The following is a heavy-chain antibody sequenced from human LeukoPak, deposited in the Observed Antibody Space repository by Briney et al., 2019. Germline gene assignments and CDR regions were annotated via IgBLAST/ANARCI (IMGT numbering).Heavy chain of an antibody. J-gene: IGHJ4*02. D-gene: IGHD1-26*01. CDR1: GFTFSSYS. Sequence: PGGSLRLSCAASGFTFSSYSMNWVRQAPGKGLEWVSYISSSSSTIYYADSVKGRFTISRDNAKNSLYLQMNSLRDEDAAVYYCARDSTAGSGTYYYFHYWGQGTLVTVSS. CDR3: ARDSTAGSGTYYYFHY. V-gene: IGHV3-48*02. CDR2: ISSSSSTI.